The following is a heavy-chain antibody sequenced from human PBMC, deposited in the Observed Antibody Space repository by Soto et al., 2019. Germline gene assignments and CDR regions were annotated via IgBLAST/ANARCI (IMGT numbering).Heavy chain of an antibody. D-gene: IGHD6-19*01. CDR3: ARDEGIAVDGTFEY. CDR1: GFTFSSYG. CDR2: IWYDGSNK. V-gene: IGHV3-33*01. J-gene: IGHJ4*02. Sequence: QVQLVESGGGVVQPGRSLRLSCAASGFTFSSYGMHWVRQAPGKGLEWVAVIWYDGSNKYYSDSVKGRFTISRDNSKNTLYLKMNSLSAEDPAVYYCARDEGIAVDGTFEYWGQGTLVTVSS.